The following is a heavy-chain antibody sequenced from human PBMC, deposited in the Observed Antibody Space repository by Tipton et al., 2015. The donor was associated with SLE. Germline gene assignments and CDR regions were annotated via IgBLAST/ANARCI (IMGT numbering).Heavy chain of an antibody. CDR1: GFIFSTYA. CDR2: ISGSGDTT. CDR3: ARASFIVGSTTFWFDP. Sequence: LSLTCTASGFIFSTYAMNWVRQAPGKGLEWVSVISGSGDTTNYADSVKGRFTISRDNSKNTVYLQMNSLRAEDTAVYYCARASFIVGSTTFWFDPWGQGALVIVSS. D-gene: IGHD1-26*01. J-gene: IGHJ5*02. V-gene: IGHV3-23*01.